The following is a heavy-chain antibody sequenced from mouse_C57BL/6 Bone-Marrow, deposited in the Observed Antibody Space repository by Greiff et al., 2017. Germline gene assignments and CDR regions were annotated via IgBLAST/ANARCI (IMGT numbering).Heavy chain of an antibody. CDR3: ARSNDGYFTGVAY. D-gene: IGHD2-3*01. CDR1: GYTFTSYD. V-gene: IGHV1-85*01. J-gene: IGHJ3*01. CDR2: IYPGAGST. Sequence: VQLQQSGPELVKPGASVKLSCKASGYTFTSYDINWVKQRPGQGLEWIGWIYPGAGSTKYNEKFKGKATLTVDTSSSTAYMELHSLASEDSAVYFCARSNDGYFTGVAYWGQGTLVTVSA.